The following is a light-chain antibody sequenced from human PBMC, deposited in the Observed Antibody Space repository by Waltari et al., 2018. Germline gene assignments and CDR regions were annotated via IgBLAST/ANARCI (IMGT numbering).Light chain of an antibody. V-gene: IGKV3-15*01. CDR2: GAS. CDR1: QSIGTN. Sequence: EVVMTQSPATLSVSPGQRVTLSCRANQSIGTNLAWYQQKPGQAPRLLIYGASTRATNIPARFSGSGSGTAFSLTISSLQSEDFAVYYCQQHDNWPPVTFGQGTRLEIK. CDR3: QQHDNWPPVT. J-gene: IGKJ5*01.